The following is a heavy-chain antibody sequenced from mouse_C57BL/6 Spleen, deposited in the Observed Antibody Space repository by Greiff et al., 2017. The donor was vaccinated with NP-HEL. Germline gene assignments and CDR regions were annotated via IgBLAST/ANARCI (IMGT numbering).Heavy chain of an antibody. CDR1: GFTFSDYG. CDR3: AKYGTGAMDY. D-gene: IGHD2-1*01. J-gene: IGHJ4*01. Sequence: EVKVVESGGGLVKPGGSLKLSCAASGFTFSDYGMHWVRQAPEKGLEWVAYISSGSSTIYYADTVKGRFTISRDNAKNTLFLQMTSLRSEDTAMYYCAKYGTGAMDYWGQGTSVTVSS. CDR2: ISSGSSTI. V-gene: IGHV5-17*01.